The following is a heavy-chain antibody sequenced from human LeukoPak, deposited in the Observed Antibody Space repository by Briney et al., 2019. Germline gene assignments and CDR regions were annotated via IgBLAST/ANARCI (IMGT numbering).Heavy chain of an antibody. CDR1: GFTFSSYG. Sequence: GGSLRLSCAASGFTFSSYGMHWVRQAPGKGLEWVAVMSYDGSKEYYADSVKGRFTISRDNSKNTLYLQMNSLRAEDTAVYYCAKEEVLRYFDWLERDYGMDVWGQGTTVTVSS. CDR2: MSYDGSKE. J-gene: IGHJ6*02. CDR3: AKEEVLRYFDWLERDYGMDV. D-gene: IGHD3-9*01. V-gene: IGHV3-30*18.